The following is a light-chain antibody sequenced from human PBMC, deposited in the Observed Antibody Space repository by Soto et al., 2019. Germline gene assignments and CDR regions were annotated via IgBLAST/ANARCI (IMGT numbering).Light chain of an antibody. V-gene: IGLV2-14*01. CDR1: SSDVGGYNY. CDR2: DVS. J-gene: IGLJ1*01. Sequence: QSVLTQPASVSGSPGQSITISCTGTSSDVGGYNYVSWYQQHPGKAPKLMIYDVSNRPSGVSNRFSGSKSGNTASLTISGLQAEDEADYYCSSYTSSLYVFGTETKVTVL. CDR3: SSYTSSLYV.